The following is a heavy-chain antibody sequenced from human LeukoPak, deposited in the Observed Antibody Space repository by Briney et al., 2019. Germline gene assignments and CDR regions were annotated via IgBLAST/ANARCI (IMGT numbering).Heavy chain of an antibody. Sequence: GGSLRLSCAASGFTFKTYWMHWVRQAPGKGLVWVSHSNSDGSSTSYADSVRGRFTISRDNAKNTLYLQMNSLRAEDTAVYYCARGKYSSGWFDYWGQGTLVTVSS. CDR1: GFTFKTYW. CDR2: SNSDGSST. D-gene: IGHD6-19*01. J-gene: IGHJ4*02. V-gene: IGHV3-74*01. CDR3: ARGKYSSGWFDY.